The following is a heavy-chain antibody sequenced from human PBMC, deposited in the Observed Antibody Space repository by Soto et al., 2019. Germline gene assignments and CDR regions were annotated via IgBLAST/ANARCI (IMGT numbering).Heavy chain of an antibody. Sequence: NPGGSLRLSCAASGFTFSSYSMNWVRQAPGKGLEWVSSISSSSSYIYYADSVKGRFTISRDNAKNSLYLQMNSLRAEDTAVYYCASGAPTSIAAAWNWFDPWGQGTLVTVSS. CDR3: ASGAPTSIAAAWNWFDP. V-gene: IGHV3-21*01. CDR2: ISSSSSYI. J-gene: IGHJ5*02. CDR1: GFTFSSYS. D-gene: IGHD6-13*01.